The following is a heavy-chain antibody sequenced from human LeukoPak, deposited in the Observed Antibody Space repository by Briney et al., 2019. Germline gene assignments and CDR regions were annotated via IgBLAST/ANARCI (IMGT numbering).Heavy chain of an antibody. Sequence: PGGFLRLSCAASGFTFSSYWMHWVRQAPGQGLEWVASIKQDGNEKYYVDSVKGRFTISKDNAKNSLYLQLNSLRAEDTALYYCARESHSTYDYWGQGILVTVSS. CDR2: IKQDGNEK. J-gene: IGHJ4*02. V-gene: IGHV3-7*01. CDR3: ARESHSTYDY. CDR1: GFTFSSYW. D-gene: IGHD6-13*01.